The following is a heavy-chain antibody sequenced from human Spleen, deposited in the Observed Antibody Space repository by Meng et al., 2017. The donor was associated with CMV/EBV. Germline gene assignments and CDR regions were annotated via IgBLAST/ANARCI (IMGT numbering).Heavy chain of an antibody. CDR3: ARGYYDFRSGSAYNWMDP. V-gene: IGHV4-39*07. Sequence: SETLSLTCTVSGGSISSSSYYWGWIRQPPGKGLEWIGSIYYSGSTYYNPSLKSRVTISVDTSKNQFSLKLSSVTAADTAVYYCARGYYDFRSGSAYNWMDPWGQGILVTVSS. CDR1: GGSISSSSYY. J-gene: IGHJ5*02. D-gene: IGHD3-3*01. CDR2: IYYSGST.